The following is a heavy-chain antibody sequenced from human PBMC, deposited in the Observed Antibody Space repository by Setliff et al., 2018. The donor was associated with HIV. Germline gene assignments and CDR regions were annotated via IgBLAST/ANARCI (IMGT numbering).Heavy chain of an antibody. CDR1: DGSISSQY. V-gene: IGHV4-59*11. CDR3: ARAPATMIVVVNHVPLAAFGL. J-gene: IGHJ3*01. CDR2: IYYTGNT. D-gene: IGHD3-22*01. Sequence: SLTCTVSDGSISSQYWSWIRQPPGKGLEWVGSIYYTGNTNYNPSLKSRVTISVDTSKNELSLKMSSVTAADTAVYYCARAPATMIVVVNHVPLAAFGLWGQGTMVTVSS.